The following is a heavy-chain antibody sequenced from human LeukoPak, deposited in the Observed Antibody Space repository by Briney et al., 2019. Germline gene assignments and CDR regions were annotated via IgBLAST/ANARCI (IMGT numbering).Heavy chain of an antibody. D-gene: IGHD3-10*01. CDR1: GYTFTNYY. CDR2: INPSGGST. V-gene: IGHV1-46*01. CDR3: ARGLGDFVDY. Sequence: ASVKYSCKASGYTFTNYYMHWVRQAPGQRLEWMGLINPSGGSTSYAQRFQGRVTMTRDTSMSTVYMEVSSLRSEDTAVYYCARGLGDFVDYWGQGTTVTVSS. J-gene: IGHJ4*01.